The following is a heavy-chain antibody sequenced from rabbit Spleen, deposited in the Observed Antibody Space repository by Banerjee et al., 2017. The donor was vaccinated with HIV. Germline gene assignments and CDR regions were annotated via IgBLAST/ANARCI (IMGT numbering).Heavy chain of an antibody. Sequence: QEQLVESGGGLVTPGGTLTLTCKVSGIDFSGYGINWVRQAPGKGLEWIAFIYPDHGRTDYASWVNGRFTISLDNAHNTVFLQMTSLTAADTATYFCARHPSVSDFYFNLWGPGTLVTVS. CDR3: ARHPSVSDFYFNL. CDR2: IYPDHGRT. J-gene: IGHJ4*01. D-gene: IGHD1-1*01. V-gene: IGHV1S47*01. CDR1: GIDFSGYG.